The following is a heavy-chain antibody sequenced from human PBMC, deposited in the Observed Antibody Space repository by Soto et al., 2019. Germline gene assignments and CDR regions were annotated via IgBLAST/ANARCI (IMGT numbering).Heavy chain of an antibody. CDR2: IYYSGST. CDR3: AIGRLTIFGLATRRAYYYFTYV. CDR1: GGSISSGGYY. J-gene: IGHJ6*03. D-gene: IGHD3-3*01. Sequence: SETLSLTCTVSGGSISSGGYYGSWIRQHPGKGLEWIGYIYYSGSTYYNPSLKSRVTISVDTSKNQFSLKLSSVTAADTAVFYCAIGRLTIFGLATRRAYYYFTYVWGKGTTDT. V-gene: IGHV4-31*03.